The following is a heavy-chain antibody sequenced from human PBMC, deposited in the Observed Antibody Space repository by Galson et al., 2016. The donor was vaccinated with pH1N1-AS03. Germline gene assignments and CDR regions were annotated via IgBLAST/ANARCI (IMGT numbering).Heavy chain of an antibody. V-gene: IGHV1-18*04. CDR3: ARAAPFDP. CDR1: AYTFTSHG. Sequence: SVKVSCKASAYTFTSHGISWVRQAPGQGLEWMGWISVYNGVTKYGQNFQDRVTMTTDTSTSTAYMELWSLTYDDTAVYYCARAAPFDPWGQGTLVIVSS. J-gene: IGHJ5*02. CDR2: ISVYNGVT. D-gene: IGHD2-15*01.